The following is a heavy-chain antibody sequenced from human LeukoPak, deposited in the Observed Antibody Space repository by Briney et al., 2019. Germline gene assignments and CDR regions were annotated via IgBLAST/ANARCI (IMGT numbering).Heavy chain of an antibody. Sequence: GGSLRLFCAASGFIFSSYWMHWVRQAPGKGLVWVSRINSDGSSTSYADSVKGRFTISRDNAKNTLYLQMNSLRAEDTAVYYCARAGSGSLLRYFDYWGQGTLVTVSS. J-gene: IGHJ4*02. D-gene: IGHD1-26*01. CDR1: GFIFSSYW. V-gene: IGHV3-74*01. CDR2: INSDGSST. CDR3: ARAGSGSLLRYFDY.